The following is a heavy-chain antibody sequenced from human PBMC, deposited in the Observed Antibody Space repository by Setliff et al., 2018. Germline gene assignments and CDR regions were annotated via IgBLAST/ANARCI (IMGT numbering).Heavy chain of an antibody. CDR1: GDSFSNYA. CDR2: MNPKSGNT. CDR3: AREGVDTRSSTDYRYYMDV. Sequence: GASVKVSCKASGDSFSNYAISWVRQAPGQGLEWMGWMNPKSGNTDYAQKFQGRVTMTKDTSTSTAHMELRSLRTEDTAVYYCAREGVDTRSSTDYRYYMDVWGKGTTVTVSS. J-gene: IGHJ6*03. D-gene: IGHD5-18*01. V-gene: IGHV1-8*01.